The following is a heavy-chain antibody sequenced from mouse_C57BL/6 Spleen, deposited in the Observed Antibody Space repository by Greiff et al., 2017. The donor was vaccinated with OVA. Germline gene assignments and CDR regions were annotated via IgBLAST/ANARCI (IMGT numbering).Heavy chain of an antibody. J-gene: IGHJ2*01. CDR1: GYTFTSYW. CDR3: AKGYDGLYYFDY. V-gene: IGHV1-69*01. D-gene: IGHD2-3*01. CDR2: IDPSASYT. Sequence: VQLQQPGAELVMPGASVKLSCKASGYTFTSYWMPWVKQRPGQGLEWIGEIDPSASYTNYNQKFKGKSTLSVDTSSSTAYMQLSSLTSEDSAVYYCAKGYDGLYYFDYWGQGTTLTVSS.